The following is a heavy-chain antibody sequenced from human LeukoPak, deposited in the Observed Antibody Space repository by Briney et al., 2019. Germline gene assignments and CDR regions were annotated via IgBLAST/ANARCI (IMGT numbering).Heavy chain of an antibody. CDR1: GYTFTSYG. D-gene: IGHD3-3*01. CDR3: ARDRKAYYDFWSGDDAFDI. Sequence: ASVKVSCKASGYTFTSYGISWVRPAPGQGLEWMGWISAYNGNTNYAQKLQGRLTMTTDTSTSTAYMELRSLRSDDTAVYYCARDRKAYYDFWSGDDAFDIWGQGTMVTVSS. J-gene: IGHJ3*02. CDR2: ISAYNGNT. V-gene: IGHV1-18*01.